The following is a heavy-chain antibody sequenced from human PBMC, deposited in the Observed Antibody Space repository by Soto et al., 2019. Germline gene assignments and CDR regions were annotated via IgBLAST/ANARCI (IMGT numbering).Heavy chain of an antibody. CDR1: GLTFSTFA. Sequence: WVLRLSCAASGLTFSTFALHWVRQAPGEXLEGVAVTSHDGRNEKYADSGKGRFTISIDNSKNTLYMQMDSLRLEDTGVYYSARDGLPDDFRSGGYWFDPWGQGTQVTVSS. CDR3: ARDGLPDDFRSGGYWFDP. V-gene: IGHV3-30-3*01. J-gene: IGHJ5*02. D-gene: IGHD3-3*01. CDR2: TSHDGRNE.